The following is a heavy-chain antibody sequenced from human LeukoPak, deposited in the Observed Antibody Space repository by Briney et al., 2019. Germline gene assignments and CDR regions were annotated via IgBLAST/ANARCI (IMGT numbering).Heavy chain of an antibody. J-gene: IGHJ4*02. V-gene: IGHV3-48*01. CDR1: GLTSGIFT. D-gene: IGHD2-15*01. Sequence: GGPWGPSLAESGLTSGIFTMNGVGQPPGKGRKGVSYISTDSSLKYYAESVKGRFTISRDNAKNLLYLQMNSLRVEDTAVYYCARDPAPYCSPVDYWGQGTLVTVSS. CDR3: ARDPAPYCSPVDY. CDR2: ISTDSSLK.